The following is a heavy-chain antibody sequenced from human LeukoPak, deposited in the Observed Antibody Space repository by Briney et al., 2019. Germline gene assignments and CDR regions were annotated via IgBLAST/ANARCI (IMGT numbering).Heavy chain of an antibody. J-gene: IGHJ4*02. CDR2: INHSGST. V-gene: IGHV4-34*01. Sequence: SETLPLTCAVYGGSFSGYYWSWIRQPPGKGLEWIGEINHSGSTNYNPSLKSRVTISVDTSKNQFSLKLSSVTAADTAVYYCARAMTTEDYWGQGTLVTVSS. D-gene: IGHD4-11*01. CDR3: ARAMTTEDY. CDR1: GGSFSGYY.